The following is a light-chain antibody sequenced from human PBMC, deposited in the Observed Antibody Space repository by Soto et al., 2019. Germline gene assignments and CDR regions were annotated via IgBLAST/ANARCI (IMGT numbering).Light chain of an antibody. CDR1: QSISSY. Sequence: DSQMRHARSSLSGCVGERXAIXXRASQSISSYLNWYQQKPGKAPKLLIYAASSLQSGVPSRFSGSGSGTDFTLTISSLQPEDFATYYCQQSYSTPPWTFGQGTKVDIK. J-gene: IGKJ1*01. V-gene: IGKV1-39*01. CDR2: AAS. CDR3: QQSYSTPPWT.